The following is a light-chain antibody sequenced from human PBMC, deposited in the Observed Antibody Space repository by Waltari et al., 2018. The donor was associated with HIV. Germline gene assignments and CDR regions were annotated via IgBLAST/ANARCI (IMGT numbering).Light chain of an antibody. CDR2: DNN. V-gene: IGLV1-51*01. Sequence: QSVLTQPPSVSAAPGPKVTSSCSGSSSNLGKNFVSWFKQLPGTAPKPLIYDNNKRPSGIPDRFSGSKSGTSATLGITGLQTGDEADYYCGTWDSSLSGVVFGGGTKLTVL. CDR3: GTWDSSLSGVV. J-gene: IGLJ2*01. CDR1: SSNLGKNF.